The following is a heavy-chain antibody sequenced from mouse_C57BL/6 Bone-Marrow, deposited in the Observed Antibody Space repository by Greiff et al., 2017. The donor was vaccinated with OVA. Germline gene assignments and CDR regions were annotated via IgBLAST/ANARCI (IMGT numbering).Heavy chain of an antibody. V-gene: IGHV5-6*01. CDR3: ARREPLRRYFDY. Sequence: VQLKESGGDLVKPGGSLKLSCAASGFTFSSYGMSWVRQTPDKRLEWVATISSGGSYTYYPDSVKGRFTISRDNAKNTLYLQMSSLKSEDTAMYYCARREPLRRYFDYWGQGTTLTVSS. J-gene: IGHJ2*01. CDR2: ISSGGSYT. D-gene: IGHD6-1*01. CDR1: GFTFSSYG.